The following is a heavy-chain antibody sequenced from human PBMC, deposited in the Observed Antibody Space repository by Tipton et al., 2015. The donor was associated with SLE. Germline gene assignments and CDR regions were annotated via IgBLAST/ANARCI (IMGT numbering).Heavy chain of an antibody. CDR3: ASVDY. V-gene: IGHV4-59*11. Sequence: TLSLTCIVSGGSISSHYWSWVRQPPGKGLEWLGFMHYSGSSNYNPSLKSRVPSLKSRVIISMDASKNQLSLKLTSVTAEDTAVYYCASVDYWGQGTLVTVSS. CDR1: GGSISSHY. J-gene: IGHJ4*02. CDR2: MHYSGSS.